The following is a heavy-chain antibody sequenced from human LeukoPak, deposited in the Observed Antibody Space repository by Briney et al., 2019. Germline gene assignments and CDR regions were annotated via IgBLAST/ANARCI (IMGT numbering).Heavy chain of an antibody. CDR1: GFTFNTYT. Sequence: GGSLRLSCVASGFTFNTYTMNWVRQAPGKGLEWASSISSGSSSIYYAESLKGRFTISRDNSKNSLYLQMNSLRAEDTAVYYCARDPSVIGWELLGFDAFDIWGQGTMVTVSS. D-gene: IGHD1-26*01. CDR3: ARDPSVIGWELLGFDAFDI. CDR2: ISSGSSSI. J-gene: IGHJ3*02. V-gene: IGHV3-21*01.